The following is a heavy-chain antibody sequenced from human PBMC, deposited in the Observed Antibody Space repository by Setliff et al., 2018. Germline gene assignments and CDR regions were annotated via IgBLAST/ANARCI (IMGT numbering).Heavy chain of an antibody. D-gene: IGHD3-3*01. J-gene: IGHJ6*02. CDR1: GYTFSTYG. V-gene: IGHV1-18*01. CDR2: ISAYKGNT. CDR3: ARLSWNGLRYFGLDV. Sequence: ASVKVSCKASGYTFSTYGVSWVRQAPGQGLEWMGWISAYKGNTNYAQKLQGRITMTTDTSTSTAYMELRSLRSDDTAVYYCARLSWNGLRYFGLDVWGQGTTVTVSS.